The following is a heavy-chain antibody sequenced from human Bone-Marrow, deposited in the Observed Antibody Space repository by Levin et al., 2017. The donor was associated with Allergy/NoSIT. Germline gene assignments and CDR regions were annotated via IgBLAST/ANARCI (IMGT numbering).Heavy chain of an antibody. Sequence: MPSETLSLTCTVSGGSISGDYFYWDWIRQPPGTGLEWIGSIYYTGSSYSNPSLKSRVTISVDTSKTQFSLKLTSVTAADTAVYYCARVDCDGGDCRVNHGLDIWGQGTMVTVSS. CDR2: IYYTGSS. CDR3: ARVDCDGGDCRVNHGLDI. D-gene: IGHD2-21*02. J-gene: IGHJ3*02. V-gene: IGHV4-39*07. CDR1: GGSISGDYFY.